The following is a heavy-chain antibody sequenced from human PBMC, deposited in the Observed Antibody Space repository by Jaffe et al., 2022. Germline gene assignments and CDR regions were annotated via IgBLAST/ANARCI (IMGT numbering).Heavy chain of an antibody. D-gene: IGHD3-3*01. CDR2: IRYDGSNK. CDR3: AKDPDWRGSVKYYMDV. CDR1: GFTFSYYG. Sequence: QVQLVESGGGVVQPGGSLRLSCAASGFTFSYYGMQWVRQAPGKGLEWVSFIRYDGSNKYYGDSVKGRFTISRDNSRNTLYLQMDSLRPEDTAVYYCAKDPDWRGSVKYYMDVWGKGTAVTVSS. J-gene: IGHJ6*03. V-gene: IGHV3-30*02.